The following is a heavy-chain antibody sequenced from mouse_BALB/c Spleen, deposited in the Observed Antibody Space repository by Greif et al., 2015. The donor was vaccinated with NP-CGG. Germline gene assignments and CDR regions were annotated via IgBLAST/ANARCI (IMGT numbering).Heavy chain of an antibody. V-gene: IGHV2-9*02. Sequence: VQGVESGPGLVAPSQSLSITCTVSGFSLTSYGVHWVRQPPGKGLEWLRVIWAGGSTNYNSALMSRLSISKDNSKSXVFLKMNSLQTDDTAMYYCATLFAWFAYWGQGTLVTVSA. J-gene: IGHJ3*01. CDR3: ATLFAWFAY. CDR2: IWAGGST. CDR1: GFSLTSYG.